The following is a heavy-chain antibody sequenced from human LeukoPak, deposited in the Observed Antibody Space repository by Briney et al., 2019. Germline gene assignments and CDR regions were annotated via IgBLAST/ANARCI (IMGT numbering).Heavy chain of an antibody. J-gene: IGHJ4*02. Sequence: GGSLRLSCAASGFTFSSYAMSRVRQAPGRGLEWVSAISGSGGSTYYADSVKGRFTISRDNSKNTLYLQMNSLRAEDTAVYYCANPLELRVYWGQGTLVTVSS. CDR1: GFTFSSYA. CDR3: ANPLELRVY. V-gene: IGHV3-23*01. D-gene: IGHD1-7*01. CDR2: ISGSGGST.